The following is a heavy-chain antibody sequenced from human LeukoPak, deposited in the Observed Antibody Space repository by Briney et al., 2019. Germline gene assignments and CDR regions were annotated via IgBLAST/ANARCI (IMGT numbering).Heavy chain of an antibody. CDR1: GYTFTGYY. J-gene: IGHJ4*02. Sequence: ASVKVSCKASGYTFTGYYMHWVRQAPGQGLEWMGRISPNSGGTNYAQKFQGRVTMTRDTSISTAYMELSRLRSDDTAVYYCARGEVGATNLVDYWGQGTLVTVSS. D-gene: IGHD1-26*01. CDR2: ISPNSGGT. CDR3: ARGEVGATNLVDY. V-gene: IGHV1-2*06.